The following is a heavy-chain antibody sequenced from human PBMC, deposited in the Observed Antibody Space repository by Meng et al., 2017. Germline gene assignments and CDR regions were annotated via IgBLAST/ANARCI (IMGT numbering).Heavy chain of an antibody. CDR2: ISSSGSTI. CDR1: GFTFSDYY. Sequence: GESLKISCAASGFTFSDYYMSWIRQAPGKGLEWVSYISSSGSTIYYADSVKGRFTISRDNAKNSLYLQMNSLRAEDTAVYYCAREVFGYSSSWYRVPDYWGQGTLVTVSS. V-gene: IGHV3-11*04. CDR3: AREVFGYSSSWYRVPDY. D-gene: IGHD6-13*01. J-gene: IGHJ4*02.